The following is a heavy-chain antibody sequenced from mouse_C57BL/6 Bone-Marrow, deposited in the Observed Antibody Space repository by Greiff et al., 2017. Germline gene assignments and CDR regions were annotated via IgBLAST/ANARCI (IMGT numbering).Heavy chain of an antibody. V-gene: IGHV1-9*01. CDR3: ASGPRGAY. Sequence: VKVVEPGAELMKPGASVKLSCKATGYTFTGYWIEWVKQRPGHGLEWIGEILPGSGSTNYNEKFKSKATFTADTTSNTAYMQLSGLTTEVSAIYYWASGPRGAYCGRGTTSAVSS. J-gene: IGHJ2*01. CDR2: ILPGSGST. CDR1: GYTFTGYW. D-gene: IGHD3-2*02.